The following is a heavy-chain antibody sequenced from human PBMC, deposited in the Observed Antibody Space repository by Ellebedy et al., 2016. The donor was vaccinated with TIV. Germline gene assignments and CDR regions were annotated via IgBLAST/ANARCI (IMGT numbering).Heavy chain of an antibody. J-gene: IGHJ5*02. V-gene: IGHV3-9*01. CDR1: GVTFDDYA. Sequence: SLKISCVASGVTFDDYAMHWVRQAPGKGLGWVSGISWSSGSIGYGDSVKGRFTVARDNAKNSLYLQMNSLRVEDTALYYCARGQWLDPWGQGTLVTVSS. CDR2: ISWSSGSI. CDR3: ARGQWLDP.